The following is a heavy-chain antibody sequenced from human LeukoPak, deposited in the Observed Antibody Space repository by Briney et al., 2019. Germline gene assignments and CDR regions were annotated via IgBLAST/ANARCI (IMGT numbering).Heavy chain of an antibody. Sequence: SETLSLTCIVSGGSISSGDYYWAWLRPPPGRGLEWIVSIYYSGSTYYNPSLKSRVTISVDTSKNQFSMRLTSVTAADTVMYYCARLQLAASGNRWFDPWGKGTLVTVSS. V-gene: IGHV4-39*01. CDR3: ARLQLAASGNRWFDP. CDR2: IYYSGST. CDR1: GGSISSGDYY. J-gene: IGHJ5*02. D-gene: IGHD6-13*01.